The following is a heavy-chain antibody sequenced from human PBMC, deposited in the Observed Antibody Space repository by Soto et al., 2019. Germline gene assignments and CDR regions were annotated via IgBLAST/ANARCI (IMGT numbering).Heavy chain of an antibody. J-gene: IGHJ4*02. Sequence: GGSLRLSCAASGFTFSNFAMNWVRQAPGKGLEWVSAISNSFSDGNTHYADSVKGRFTISRDNDKNTVFLEIDSLRAEDTAVYYCAKVFSQEGGKYFDHWGPGTLVTVSS. CDR3: AKVFSQEGGKYFDH. CDR1: GFTFSNFA. V-gene: IGHV3-23*01. CDR2: ISNSFSDGNT.